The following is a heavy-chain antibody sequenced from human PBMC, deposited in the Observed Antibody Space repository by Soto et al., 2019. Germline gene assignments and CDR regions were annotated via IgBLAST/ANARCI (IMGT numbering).Heavy chain of an antibody. Sequence: QVQLQESGPGLVKPSETLSLTCTVSGGSVSSGSYYWSWIRQPPGKGLEWIGYIYYSGSTNYNPSLKSRVTISEDTSKNQFSLKLISVTAADTAVYYCARGFSGGSCYREGYFDYWGQGTLVTVSS. V-gene: IGHV4-61*01. D-gene: IGHD2-15*01. CDR1: GGSVSSGSYY. J-gene: IGHJ4*02. CDR3: ARGFSGGSCYREGYFDY. CDR2: IYYSGST.